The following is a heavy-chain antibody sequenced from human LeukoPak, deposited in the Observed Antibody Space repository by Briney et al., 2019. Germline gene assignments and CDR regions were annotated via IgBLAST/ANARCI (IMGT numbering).Heavy chain of an antibody. CDR1: GGSISSSSYY. CDR3: ASGSYSRDAFDI. J-gene: IGHJ3*02. D-gene: IGHD1-26*01. Sequence: SETLSLTCTVSGGSISSSSYYWGWIRQPPGKGLEWIGSIYYSGSTYYNPSLKSRVTISVDTSKNQFSLKLSSVTAADTAVYYCASGSYSRDAFDIWGQGTMVTVSS. CDR2: IYYSGST. V-gene: IGHV4-39*07.